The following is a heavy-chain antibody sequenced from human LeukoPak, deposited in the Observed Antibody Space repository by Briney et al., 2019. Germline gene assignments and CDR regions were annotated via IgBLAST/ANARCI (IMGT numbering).Heavy chain of an antibody. Sequence: GGSLRLSCAASGFIFNDYYMSWIRQAPGKGLEWLSYISRTGNTIYYVDSVKGRFTISRDNAKNSLYLQMNSLRAEDTAVYYCARRSSSWDYFDYWGQGTLVTVSS. CDR3: ARRSSSWDYFDY. V-gene: IGHV3-11*04. CDR1: GFIFNDYY. J-gene: IGHJ4*02. CDR2: ISRTGNTI. D-gene: IGHD6-13*01.